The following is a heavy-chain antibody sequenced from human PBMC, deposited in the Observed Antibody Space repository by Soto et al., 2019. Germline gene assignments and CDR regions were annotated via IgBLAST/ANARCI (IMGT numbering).Heavy chain of an antibody. V-gene: IGHV3-23*01. CDR2: ISGSGVFT. J-gene: IGHJ6*02. D-gene: IGHD2-8*01. Sequence: PGGSLRLSCAASGFTFSSYAMSWVRQAPGKGLEWVSAISGSGVFTYYVDSVKGRFTISRDNSKNTLYLQMNGLRAEDTAIYYCARLNGADPHYYYGFDVWGQGTTVTVSS. CDR3: ARLNGADPHYYYGFDV. CDR1: GFTFSSYA.